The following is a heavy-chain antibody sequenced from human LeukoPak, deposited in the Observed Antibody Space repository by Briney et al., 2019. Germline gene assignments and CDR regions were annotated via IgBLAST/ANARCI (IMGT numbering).Heavy chain of an antibody. V-gene: IGHV3-23*01. Sequence: GGSLRLSCAASGFIFSNYGMSWVRQAPGKGLEWVSAISGNGGSTYYADSVKGRVTISRDNSRKILHLEINSLRAGDTAVYYCAKGGDCTSSTCYALENWGQGTLVTVSS. J-gene: IGHJ4*02. CDR3: AKGGDCTSSTCYALEN. CDR1: GFIFSNYG. D-gene: IGHD2-2*01. CDR2: ISGNGGST.